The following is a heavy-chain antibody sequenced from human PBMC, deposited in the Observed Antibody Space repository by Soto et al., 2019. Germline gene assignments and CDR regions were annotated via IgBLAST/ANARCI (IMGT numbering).Heavy chain of an antibody. D-gene: IGHD2-2*01. J-gene: IGHJ6*01. Sequence: QVQLVQSGAEVKKPGSSVKVSCKASGGTFGSYAISWVRQAPGQGLEWMGGISPIPGTANYAQKFQGTGRSAAGESTHTAYMGLGSLRSEDTAVYYCARSQGSSTSLEVYYYYYYGVEVWGQGTKVTVSS. CDR2: ISPIPGTA. CDR1: GGTFGSYA. CDR3: ARSQGSSTSLEVYYYYYYGVEV. V-gene: IGHV1-69*01.